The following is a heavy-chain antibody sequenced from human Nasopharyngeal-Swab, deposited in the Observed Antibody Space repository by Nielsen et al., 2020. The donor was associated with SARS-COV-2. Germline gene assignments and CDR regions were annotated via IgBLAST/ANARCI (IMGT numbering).Heavy chain of an antibody. D-gene: IGHD2-21*02. CDR3: ARHVPMVTARGDSFYI. V-gene: IGHV4-59*08. Sequence: SGPLSHTFTVSGGPISSYYWSWIRPPPGKGLEWIGYIYYSGSTNYNPSLKSRVTISVDTSKNQFSLKLSSVTAADTAVYYCARHVPMVTARGDSFYIWGQGTMVTVSS. CDR1: GGPISSYY. J-gene: IGHJ3*02. CDR2: IYYSGST.